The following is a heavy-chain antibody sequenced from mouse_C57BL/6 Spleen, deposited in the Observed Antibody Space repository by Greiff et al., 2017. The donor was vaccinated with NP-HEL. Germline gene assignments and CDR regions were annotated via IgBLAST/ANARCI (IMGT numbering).Heavy chain of an antibody. CDR1: GYTFTSYG. CDR2: IYPRSGNT. D-gene: IGHD1-1*01. J-gene: IGHJ1*03. CDR3: ARTASYYGSSYGYFDV. Sequence: QVQLQQSGAELARPGASVKLSCKASGYTFTSYGISWVKQRTGQGLEWIGEIYPRSGNTYYNEKFKGKATLTADKSSSTAYMELRSLTSEDSAVYFCARTASYYGSSYGYFDVWGTGTTVTVSS. V-gene: IGHV1-81*01.